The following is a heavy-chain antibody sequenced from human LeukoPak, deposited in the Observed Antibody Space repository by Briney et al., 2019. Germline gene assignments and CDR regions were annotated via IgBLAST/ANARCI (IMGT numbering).Heavy chain of an antibody. Sequence: SVKVSCKASGGTFSSYAISWVRQAPGQGLEWMGRIIPILGIANYAQKFQGRVTITADKSTSTAYMELSSLRSEDTAVYYCARDEDYDCSGYYFWTYFDYWGQGTLVTVSS. J-gene: IGHJ4*02. D-gene: IGHD3-22*01. CDR2: IIPILGIA. CDR3: ARDEDYDCSGYYFWTYFDY. V-gene: IGHV1-69*04. CDR1: GGTFSSYA.